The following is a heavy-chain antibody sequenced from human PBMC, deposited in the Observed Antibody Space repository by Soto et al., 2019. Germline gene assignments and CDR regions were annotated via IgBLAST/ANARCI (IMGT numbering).Heavy chain of an antibody. D-gene: IGHD2-2*01. CDR1: GGTFSSYA. Sequence: GASVKVSCKASGGTFSSYAISWVRQAPGQGLEWMGGIIPIFGTANYAQKFQGRVTITADESTSTAYMELSSLRSEDTAVYYCARGPPPRAYELAWGYYYYGMDVWGQGTTVTVSS. V-gene: IGHV1-69*13. J-gene: IGHJ6*02. CDR2: IIPIFGTA. CDR3: ARGPPPRAYELAWGYYYYGMDV.